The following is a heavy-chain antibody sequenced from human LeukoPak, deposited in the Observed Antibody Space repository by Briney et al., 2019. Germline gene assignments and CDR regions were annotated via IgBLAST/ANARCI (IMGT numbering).Heavy chain of an antibody. Sequence: PSDTLSPTCPVSGASISSSCWSWVRQPPGKGLGWMGYIFYGVSTNYHPSLKSRAPISVDTSKTQFSLKLSSVTAADTAVYYCARVADILPGYYLDYWGQGTLVTVSS. CDR1: GASISSSC. V-gene: IGHV4-59*07. J-gene: IGHJ4*02. CDR2: IFYGVST. D-gene: IGHD3-9*01. CDR3: ARVADILPGYYLDY.